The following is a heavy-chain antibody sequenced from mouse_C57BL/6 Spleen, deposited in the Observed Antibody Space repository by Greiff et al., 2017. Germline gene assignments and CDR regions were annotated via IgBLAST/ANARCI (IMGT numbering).Heavy chain of an antibody. CDR1: GYSITSGYY. D-gene: IGHD1-2*01. CDR3: ARLLRPYAMDY. Sequence: ESGPGLVKPSQSLSLTCSVTGYSITSGYYWNWIRQFPGNKLEWMGYISYDGSNNYNPSLKNRISITRDTSKNQFFLKLNSVTTEDTATYYCARLLRPYAMDYWGQGTSVTVSS. V-gene: IGHV3-6*01. J-gene: IGHJ4*01. CDR2: ISYDGSN.